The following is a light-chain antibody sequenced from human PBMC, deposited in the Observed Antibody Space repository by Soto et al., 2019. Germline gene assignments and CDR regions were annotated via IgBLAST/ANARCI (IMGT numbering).Light chain of an antibody. CDR2: ATF. V-gene: IGKV1-16*02. J-gene: IGKJ1*01. Sequence: DIQMTQSPSSLSASVGDRVTITCRASQGIRKYLAWFQQRPEKAPSALIYATFKLQGGVPSKFSGSGSGTDFTLTISSLQPEDFATYYCQQYKSYPRTFGQGTKVEIK. CDR1: QGIRKY. CDR3: QQYKSYPRT.